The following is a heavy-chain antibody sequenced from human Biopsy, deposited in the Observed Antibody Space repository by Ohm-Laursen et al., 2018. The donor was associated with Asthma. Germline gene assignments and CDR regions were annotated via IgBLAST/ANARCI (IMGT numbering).Heavy chain of an antibody. J-gene: IGHJ4*02. CDR3: VKDHSAGYYYFDD. CDR2: IATDGSNK. D-gene: IGHD2-21*01. CDR1: GFTFSSYS. V-gene: IGHV3-64D*08. Sequence: SLRLSCAASGFTFSSYSMHWVRQAPGRGPEYLSFIATDGSNKFYADSVKGRFTVSRDNSKHTLYLHMTGLRADDTGVYYCVKDHSAGYYYFDDWGQGAQVTVSS.